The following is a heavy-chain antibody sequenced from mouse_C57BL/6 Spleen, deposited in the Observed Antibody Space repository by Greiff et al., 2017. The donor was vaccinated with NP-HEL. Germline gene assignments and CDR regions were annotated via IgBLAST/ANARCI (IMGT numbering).Heavy chain of an antibody. V-gene: IGHV1-50*01. CDR3: ARGKRALDY. CDR1: GYTFTSYW. CDR2: IYPSDSST. D-gene: IGHD3-1*01. Sequence: QVQLQQPGAELVKPGASVKLSCKASGYTFTSYWMPWVPQRPGQGLEWIGAIYPSDSSTNYNQKFKGKATLTVDTSSSTAYMQLSSLTSEDSAVDYGARGKRALDYWGQGTTLTVSS. J-gene: IGHJ2*01.